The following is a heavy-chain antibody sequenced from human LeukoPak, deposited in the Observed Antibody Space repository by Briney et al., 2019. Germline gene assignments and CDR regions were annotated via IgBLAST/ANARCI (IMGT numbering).Heavy chain of an antibody. CDR2: ISNDGRGR. Sequence: GGSLRLSCVASGLTFSTYGMHWVRQAPGKGLEWVAVISNDGRGRYYADSVKGRFTISRENSKNTVYLQMNSLRPEDTALYYCAKDCPWFGPWGQGTLVTVSS. J-gene: IGHJ5*02. V-gene: IGHV3-30*18. CDR1: GLTFSTYG. CDR3: AKDCPWFGP.